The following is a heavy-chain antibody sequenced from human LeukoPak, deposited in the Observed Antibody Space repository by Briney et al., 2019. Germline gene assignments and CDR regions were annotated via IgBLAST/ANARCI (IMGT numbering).Heavy chain of an antibody. CDR1: GGSISSSSYY. CDR2: IYYSGST. CDR3: ARTAYYDSKAFDI. J-gene: IGHJ3*02. D-gene: IGHD3-22*01. Sequence: PSETLSLTCTVSGGSISSSSYYWGWIRQPPGKGLEWIGSIYYSGSTYYNPSLKSRVTISVDTSKNQFSLKLSSVTAADTAVYYCARTAYYDSKAFDIWGQGTMVTVSS. V-gene: IGHV4-39*07.